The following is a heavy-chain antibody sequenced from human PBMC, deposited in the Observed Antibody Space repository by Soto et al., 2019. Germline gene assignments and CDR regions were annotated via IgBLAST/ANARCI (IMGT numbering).Heavy chain of an antibody. J-gene: IGHJ4*02. CDR2: IIPIFGTA. Sequence: ASVKVSCKASGGTFSSYAISWVRQAPGQGLEWMGGIIPIFGTASYAQKFQGRVTMTRNTSISTAYMELSSLRSEDTAVYYCARGIAVAGTAYYFDYWGQGTLVTVSS. V-gene: IGHV1-69*05. CDR1: GGTFSSYA. D-gene: IGHD6-19*01. CDR3: ARGIAVAGTAYYFDY.